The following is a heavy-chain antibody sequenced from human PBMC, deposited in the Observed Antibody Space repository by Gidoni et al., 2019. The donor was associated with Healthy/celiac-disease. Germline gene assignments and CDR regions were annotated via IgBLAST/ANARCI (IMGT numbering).Heavy chain of an antibody. CDR1: GYTFTSYY. D-gene: IGHD5-12*01. Sequence: QVQLVQSGAEVKKPGASVKVSCKASGYTFTSYYMHWVRQAPGQGLEWMGIINPSGGSTSYAQKFQDRVTMTRDTSTSTVYMELSSLRSEDTAVYYCAKEMATIKFFGKIYYYGMDVWGQGTTVTVSS. V-gene: IGHV1-46*01. CDR2: INPSGGST. J-gene: IGHJ6*02. CDR3: AKEMATIKFFGKIYYYGMDV.